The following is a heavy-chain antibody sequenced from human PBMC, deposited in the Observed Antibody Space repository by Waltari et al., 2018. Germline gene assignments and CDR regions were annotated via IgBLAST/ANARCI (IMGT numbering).Heavy chain of an antibody. Sequence: EVQLLESGGGLVQPGGSLRLSCAASGFTFSSYAMSWVRQAPGKGLGWVSAISGSGGSTYYADSVKGRFTISRDNSKNTLYLQMNSLRAEDTAVYYCAKDVSKGGWLVPRYFDYWGQGTLVTVSS. D-gene: IGHD6-19*01. CDR1: GFTFSSYA. CDR2: ISGSGGST. CDR3: AKDVSKGGWLVPRYFDY. V-gene: IGHV3-23*01. J-gene: IGHJ4*02.